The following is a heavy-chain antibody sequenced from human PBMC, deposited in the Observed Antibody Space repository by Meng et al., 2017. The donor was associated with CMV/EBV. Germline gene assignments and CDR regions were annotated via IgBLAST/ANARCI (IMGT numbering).Heavy chain of an antibody. CDR3: ARGIYCSSTSCYSDYFDY. CDR2: INYSGST. J-gene: IGHJ4*02. V-gene: IGHV4-59*01. CDR1: GGSISSYY. Sequence: SETLSLTCTVSGGSISSYYWSWIRQPPGKGLEWIGYINYSGSTNYNPSLKSRVTISVDTSKNQFSLKLSSVTAADTAVYYCARGIYCSSTSCYSDYFDYWGQGTLVTVSS. D-gene: IGHD2-2*01.